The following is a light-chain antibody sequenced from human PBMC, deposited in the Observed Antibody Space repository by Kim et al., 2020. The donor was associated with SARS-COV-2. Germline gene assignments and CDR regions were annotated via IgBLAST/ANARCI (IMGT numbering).Light chain of an antibody. Sequence: DIVMTQSPATLSVSPGERATLSCRASQSLSSNLAWYQQKPGQAPRLLMYRASIRATGIPARFSGSGSETEFTLTINSLQSEDFAVYYCQHYNNWPLTFGGGTKVDIK. CDR2: RAS. CDR3: QHYNNWPLT. J-gene: IGKJ4*01. V-gene: IGKV3-15*01. CDR1: QSLSSN.